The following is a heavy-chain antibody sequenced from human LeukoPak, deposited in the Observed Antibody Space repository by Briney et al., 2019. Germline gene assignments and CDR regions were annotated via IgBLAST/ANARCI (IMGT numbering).Heavy chain of an antibody. CDR3: ARGEAQTYYYYYYYMDV. CDR2: IYYSGST. J-gene: IGHJ6*03. V-gene: IGHV4-59*01. Sequence: SETLSLTCTVSGGSISSYYWSWIRQPPGKGLEWIGYIYYSGSTNYNPSLKSRVTISVDTSKNQFSLKLSSVTAADTAVYYCARGEAQTYYYYYYYMDVWGKGTTVTVSS. CDR1: GGSISSYY.